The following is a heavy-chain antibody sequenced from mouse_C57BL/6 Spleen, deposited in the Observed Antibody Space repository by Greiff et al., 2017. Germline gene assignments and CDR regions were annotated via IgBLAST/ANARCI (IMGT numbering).Heavy chain of an antibody. J-gene: IGHJ2*01. Sequence: EVKLVESEGGLVQPGSSMKLSCTASGFTFSDYYMAWVRQVPEKGLEWVANINYDGSSTYYLDSLKSRFIISRDNAKNILYLQMSSLKSEDTATYYCAREGDGYHYFDDWGQGTTLTGSS. CDR3: AREGDGYHYFDD. CDR2: INYDGSST. V-gene: IGHV5-16*01. D-gene: IGHD2-3*01. CDR1: GFTFSDYY.